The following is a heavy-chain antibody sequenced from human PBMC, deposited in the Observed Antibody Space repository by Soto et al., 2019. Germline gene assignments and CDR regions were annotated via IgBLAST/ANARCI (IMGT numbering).Heavy chain of an antibody. D-gene: IGHD3-10*01. J-gene: IGHJ4*02. V-gene: IGHV3-33*01. CDR2: IWYDGSNK. CDR3: ATHSPALYVSGEAPSDY. CDR1: GFTFSSYG. Sequence: QVQLVESGGGVVQPGRSLRLSCAAPGFTFSSYGMHWVRQAPGKRLEWVAVIWYDGSNKYYADSVKGRFTISRDNSKNTQYLQINGLRAEDTPVYYCATHSPALYVSGEAPSDYWGQGTLVTVSS.